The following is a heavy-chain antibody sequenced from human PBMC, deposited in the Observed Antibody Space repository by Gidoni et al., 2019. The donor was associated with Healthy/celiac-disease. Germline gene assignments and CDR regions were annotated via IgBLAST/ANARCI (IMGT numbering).Heavy chain of an antibody. CDR1: GSTFSRDS. V-gene: IGHV3-21*01. CDR2: IGSSSSYI. CDR3: ARDKGGDYYYYGMDV. Sequence: EVQLVESGGGLVKPGGSLRLSCAASGSTFSRDSMNWVRQAPGNGLEWVSSIGSSSSYIYYADSVKGRFTISRDNAKNSLYLQMNSLRAEDTAVYYCARDKGGDYYYYGMDVWGQGTTVTVSS. J-gene: IGHJ6*02.